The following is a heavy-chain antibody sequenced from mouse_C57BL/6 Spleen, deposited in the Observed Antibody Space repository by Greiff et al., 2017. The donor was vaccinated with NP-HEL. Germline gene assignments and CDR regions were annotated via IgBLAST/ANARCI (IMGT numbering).Heavy chain of an antibody. J-gene: IGHJ2*01. V-gene: IGHV1-80*01. D-gene: IGHD1-1*01. CDR1: GYAFSSYW. CDR3: ARGGGDYYGSSYDFDY. CDR2: IYPGDGDT. Sequence: QVQLQQSGAELVKPGASVKISCKASGYAFSSYWMNWVKQRPGKGLEWIGQIYPGDGDTNYNGKFKGKATLTADKSSSTAYMQLSSLTSEDSAVYFCARGGGDYYGSSYDFDYWGQGTTRTVSS.